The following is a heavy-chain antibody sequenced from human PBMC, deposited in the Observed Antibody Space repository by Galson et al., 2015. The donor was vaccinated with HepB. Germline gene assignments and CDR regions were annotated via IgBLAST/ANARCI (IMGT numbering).Heavy chain of an antibody. V-gene: IGHV3-48*01. CDR2: ISATGTTI. Sequence: SLRLSCAASGFTFSTYNMHWVRQPPGKGLEWISYISATGTTIDYADSVKGRFTISRDNAKNSLYLQMSSLRAEDTAVYYCARDSRATFGEPNWFDPRGQGTLVIVSS. CDR1: GFTFSTYN. J-gene: IGHJ5*02. D-gene: IGHD3-3*01. CDR3: ARDSRATFGEPNWFDP.